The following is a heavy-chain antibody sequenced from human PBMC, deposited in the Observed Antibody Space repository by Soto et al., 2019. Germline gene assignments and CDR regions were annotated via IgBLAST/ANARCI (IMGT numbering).Heavy chain of an antibody. D-gene: IGHD1-1*01. CDR1: GFNFNIYA. Sequence: EVQLLESGGGLVQPGGSLRLSCAASGFNFNIYAMTWVRQAPGKGLEWGSTISPGGDSTYFADSVKGRVTISRDNSKNTLSLQMNSPRAEDTATYFCAKALGNPYYYYYMDVWGTGTTFTVSS. J-gene: IGHJ6*03. V-gene: IGHV3-23*01. CDR3: AKALGNPYYYYYMDV. CDR2: ISPGGDST.